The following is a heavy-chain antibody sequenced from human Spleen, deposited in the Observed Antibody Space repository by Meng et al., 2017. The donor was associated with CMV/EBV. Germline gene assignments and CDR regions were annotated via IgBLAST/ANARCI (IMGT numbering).Heavy chain of an antibody. J-gene: IGHJ6*02. CDR1: GFTFSSYG. V-gene: IGHV3-30*02. Sequence: GGSLRLSCAASGFTFSSYGMHWVRQAPGKGLERVTFIRYDGSNKFYADSVKGRFTISRDNSKNTLYLQMNSLRDEDTAVYYCARAGDDTLTGHSLPYHYYPMDVWGQGTTVTVSS. CDR3: ARAGDDTLTGHSLPYHYYPMDV. D-gene: IGHD3-9*01. CDR2: IRYDGSNK.